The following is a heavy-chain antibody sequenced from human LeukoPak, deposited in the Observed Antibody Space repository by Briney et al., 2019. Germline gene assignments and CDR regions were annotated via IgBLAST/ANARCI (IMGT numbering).Heavy chain of an antibody. D-gene: IGHD3-22*01. Sequence: GGSLRLSFAASGFTFSSYAMSWVRQAPGKGLEWVSAISGSGGSTYYADSVKGRFTISRDNAKNSLYLQMNSLRAEDTAVYYCARARSHYYDSSAYLDYWGQGTLVTVSS. V-gene: IGHV3-23*01. J-gene: IGHJ4*02. CDR1: GFTFSSYA. CDR2: ISGSGGST. CDR3: ARARSHYYDSSAYLDY.